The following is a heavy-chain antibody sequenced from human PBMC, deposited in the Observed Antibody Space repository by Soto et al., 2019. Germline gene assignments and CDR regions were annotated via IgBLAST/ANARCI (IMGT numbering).Heavy chain of an antibody. V-gene: IGHV4-34*01. J-gene: IGHJ5*02. CDR3: AGGWPTYNWFDP. CDR2: INHSGST. Sequence: PSETRCLTCAVYGWSFSGYYWNWIRQPPGKGLEWIGEINHSGSTNYNPALKSRVTISADTSENQFSLRLNSVTAADTAVYYCAGGWPTYNWFDPWGQGTLVTVSS. D-gene: IGHD5-12*01. CDR1: GWSFSGYY.